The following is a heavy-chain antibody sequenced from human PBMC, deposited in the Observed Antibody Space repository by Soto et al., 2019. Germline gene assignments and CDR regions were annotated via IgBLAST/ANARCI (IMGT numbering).Heavy chain of an antibody. J-gene: IGHJ4*02. CDR2: IIPILGIA. Sequence: QVQLVQSGAEVKKPGSSVKVSCKASGGTFSSYTISWVRQAPGQGLEWMGRIIPILGIANYAQKFQGRVTITADKSTSTAYMELRSLRSEDTAGYYCAGGSLGATPGGGHWGQGTLVTVSS. V-gene: IGHV1-69*02. CDR3: AGGSLGATPGGGH. D-gene: IGHD1-26*01. CDR1: GGTFSSYT.